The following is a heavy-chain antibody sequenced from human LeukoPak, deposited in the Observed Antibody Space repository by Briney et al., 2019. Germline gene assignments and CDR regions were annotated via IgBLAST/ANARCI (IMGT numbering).Heavy chain of an antibody. J-gene: IGHJ6*02. Sequence: ASVKVSCKASGYTFTIYGISWGRQAPGQGLGRMGCGSAYHGNTKYAQQLQGRLTMTTDTSTSTVYVELRSLRSHDTAVYYCARDTMVRGVNYYYGMDVWGQGTTVTVSS. CDR3: ARDTMVRGVNYYYGMDV. CDR1: GYTFTIYG. V-gene: IGHV1-18*01. D-gene: IGHD3-10*01. CDR2: GSAYHGNT.